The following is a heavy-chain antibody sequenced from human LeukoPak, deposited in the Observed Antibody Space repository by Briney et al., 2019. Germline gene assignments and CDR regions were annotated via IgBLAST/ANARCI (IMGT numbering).Heavy chain of an antibody. Sequence: GGSLRLSCAASGFTFSSYSMNWVRQAPGKGLEWVSSISSSSYIYYADSVKGRFTISRDNAKNSLYLQMNSLRAEDTAVYYCAALDTAMVTSGGYWGQGTLVTVSS. CDR1: GFTFSSYS. J-gene: IGHJ4*02. CDR3: AALDTAMVTSGGY. V-gene: IGHV3-21*01. D-gene: IGHD5-18*01. CDR2: ISSSSYI.